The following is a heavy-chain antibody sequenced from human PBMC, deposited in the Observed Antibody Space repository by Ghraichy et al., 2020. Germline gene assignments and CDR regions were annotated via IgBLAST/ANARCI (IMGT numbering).Heavy chain of an antibody. D-gene: IGHD5-18*01. J-gene: IGHJ4*02. CDR2: ISASGGSS. CDR1: EFTFSSYA. V-gene: IGHV3-23*01. CDR3: AKSQRVRSAMITPDY. Sequence: GESLNISCAASEFTFSSYAMNWVRQAPGKGLEWVSGISASGGSSYYADSVKGRFTVSRDNSKNTLYLQMNNLRVEDTAVYYCAKSQRVRSAMITPDYWGQGTLVTVSS.